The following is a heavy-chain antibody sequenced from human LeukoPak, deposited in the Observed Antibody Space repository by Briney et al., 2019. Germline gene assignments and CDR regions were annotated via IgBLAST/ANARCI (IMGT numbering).Heavy chain of an antibody. CDR3: ARDSRVGSYGSYYFDY. D-gene: IGHD5-18*01. V-gene: IGHV4-31*03. Sequence: PSQTLSLTCTVSGGSISSGGYYWSWIRQHPGKGLEWIGYIYYSGSTYYNPSLKSRVTISVDTSKNQFSLKLSSVTAADTAVYYCARDSRVGSYGSYYFDYWGQGTLVTVSS. J-gene: IGHJ4*02. CDR1: GGSISSGGYY. CDR2: IYYSGST.